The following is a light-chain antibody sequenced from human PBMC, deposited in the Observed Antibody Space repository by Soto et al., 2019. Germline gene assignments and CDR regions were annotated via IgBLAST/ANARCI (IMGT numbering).Light chain of an antibody. CDR3: SSYTSSIPYV. CDR1: SSDVGGYNY. CDR2: EVS. J-gene: IGLJ1*01. Sequence: QSALTQPASVSGSPGQSITISCTGTSSDVGGYNYVSWYQQHPGKAPKLMIYEVSNRPSGVSNRFSGSKSGNTASLTISGLQAVDEADYYCSSYTSSIPYVFGTGTKLTVL. V-gene: IGLV2-14*01.